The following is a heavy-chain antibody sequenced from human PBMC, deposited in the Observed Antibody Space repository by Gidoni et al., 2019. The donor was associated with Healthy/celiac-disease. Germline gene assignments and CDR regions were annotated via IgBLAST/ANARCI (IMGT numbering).Heavy chain of an antibody. V-gene: IGHV3-30*18. CDR3: AKGDSSGWYSSHLPGLDY. Sequence: QVQLVESGGGVVQPGRSLRLSCAASGFTFSTSGMHWVRQAPGKGLEWVAVISYDGSNKYYADAVKGRFTISRDNSKNTLYLQMNSLRAEDTAVYYCAKGDSSGWYSSHLPGLDYWGQGTLVTVSS. D-gene: IGHD6-19*01. J-gene: IGHJ4*02. CDR1: GFTFSTSG. CDR2: ISYDGSNK.